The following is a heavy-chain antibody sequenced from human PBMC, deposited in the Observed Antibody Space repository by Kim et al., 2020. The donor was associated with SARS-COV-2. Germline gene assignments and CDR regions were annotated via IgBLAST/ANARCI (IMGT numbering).Heavy chain of an antibody. CDR1: GFTFSSYW. CDR2: INSDGSST. V-gene: IGHV3-74*01. CDR3: GRLLWFGERYFDY. D-gene: IGHD3-10*01. J-gene: IGHJ4*02. Sequence: GGSLRLSCAASGFTFSSYWMHWVRQAPGKGLVWVSRINSDGSSTSYADSVKGRFTISRDNAKNTLFLQMNSLRAEDTAVYYCGRLLWFGERYFDYWGQGTLVTVSS.